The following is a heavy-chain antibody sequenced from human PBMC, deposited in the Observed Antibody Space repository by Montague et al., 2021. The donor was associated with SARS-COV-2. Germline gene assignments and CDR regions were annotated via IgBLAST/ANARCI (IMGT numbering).Heavy chain of an antibody. CDR1: GGSISGHY. Sequence: SETLSLTCSVSGGSISGHYWSWIRQSPGKGLQWIGYIFYTGSTKFNPSLKSRVSMSLGTSKNHFSLRLSAVTAADTARYYCARAQNICFIANCVNYFDLWGLGALVTVSS. CDR2: IFYTGST. D-gene: IGHD2-15*01. J-gene: IGHJ4*02. V-gene: IGHV4-59*11. CDR3: ARAQNICFIANCVNYFDL.